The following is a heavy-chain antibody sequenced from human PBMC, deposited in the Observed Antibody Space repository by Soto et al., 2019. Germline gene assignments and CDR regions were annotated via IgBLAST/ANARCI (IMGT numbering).Heavy chain of an antibody. V-gene: IGHV1-3*01. J-gene: IGHJ3*02. Sequence: ASVKVSCKASGYSFMTYEIHWVRQAPGQRLEWMGWINVANGNTKYSQNFQGRVTLTSDTSASTANMELSSLISEDTAVYYCAGETGGPLDAFDIWGQGTKVTVSS. CDR2: INVANGNT. D-gene: IGHD3-10*01. CDR3: AGETGGPLDAFDI. CDR1: GYSFMTYE.